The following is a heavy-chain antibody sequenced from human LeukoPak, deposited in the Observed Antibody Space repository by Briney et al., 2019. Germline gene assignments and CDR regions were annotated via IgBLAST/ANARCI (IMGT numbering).Heavy chain of an antibody. CDR2: IKSDGSST. CDR1: GFTFSSYW. Sequence: GGSLRLSCAASGFTFSSYWMHWVRQAPGKGLVWVSRIKSDGSSTTYADSVKGRLTISRDNAKNKLYLQMNSLRAEDTAVYYCARGYSYGRVEYWGQGTLVTVFS. J-gene: IGHJ4*02. CDR3: ARGYSYGRVEY. D-gene: IGHD5-18*01. V-gene: IGHV3-74*01.